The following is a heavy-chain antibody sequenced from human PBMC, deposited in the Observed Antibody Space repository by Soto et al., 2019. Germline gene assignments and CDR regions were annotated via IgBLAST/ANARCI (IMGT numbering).Heavy chain of an antibody. V-gene: IGHV3-30*03. CDR1: GFTFSSYG. CDR3: ATGVGELRYYYGMDV. Sequence: GGSLRLSCAASGFTFSSYGMHWVRQAPGKGLEWVAVISYDGSNKYYADSVKGRFTISRDNSKNTLYLQMNSLRAEDTAVYYCATGVGELRYYYGMDVWGQGTTVTVSS. CDR2: ISYDGSNK. D-gene: IGHD1-26*01. J-gene: IGHJ6*02.